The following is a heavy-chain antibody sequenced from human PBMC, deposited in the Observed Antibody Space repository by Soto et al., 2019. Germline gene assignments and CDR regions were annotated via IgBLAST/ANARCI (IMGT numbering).Heavy chain of an antibody. D-gene: IGHD4-17*01. CDR1: GYTFTSYY. CDR2: INPSGGST. J-gene: IGHJ4*02. Sequence: ASVKVSCKASGYTFTSYYMHWVRQAPGQGLEWMGIINPSGGSTSYAQKFQGRVTMTRDTSTSTVYMELSSLRSEDTAVYYCARGGYGDLVNPGHFDYWGQGTLVTVSS. V-gene: IGHV1-46*03. CDR3: ARGGYGDLVNPGHFDY.